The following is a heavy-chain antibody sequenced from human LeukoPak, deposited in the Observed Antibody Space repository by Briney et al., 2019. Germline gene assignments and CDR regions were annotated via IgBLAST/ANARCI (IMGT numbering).Heavy chain of an antibody. CDR1: GGTFSSYA. Sequence: SVKVSCKASGGTFSSYAISWVRQAPGQGLEWMGRIIPILGIANYAQKFQGRVTITADKSTSTAYMELSSLRSEDTAVYYCARAPREYCSGGSCYGYFQHWGQGTLVTVSS. J-gene: IGHJ1*01. D-gene: IGHD2-15*01. CDR3: ARAPREYCSGGSCYGYFQH. CDR2: IIPILGIA. V-gene: IGHV1-69*04.